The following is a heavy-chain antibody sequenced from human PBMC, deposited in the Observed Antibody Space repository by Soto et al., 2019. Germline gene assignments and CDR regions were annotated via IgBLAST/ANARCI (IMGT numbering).Heavy chain of an antibody. CDR1: GFTFRSYS. CDR2: INDNGGST. V-gene: IGHV3-64D*06. J-gene: IGHJ4*02. CDR3: VKGAQYSGSYYYFDN. D-gene: IGHD1-26*01. Sequence: GGSLRLSCSASGFTFRSYSMHWVRQAPGKGLEYVSAINDNGGSTYYADSVKGRFTISRDNSQNTLYLQMTTLRVEDTALYFCVKGAQYSGSYYYFDNWGQGTLVTVSS.